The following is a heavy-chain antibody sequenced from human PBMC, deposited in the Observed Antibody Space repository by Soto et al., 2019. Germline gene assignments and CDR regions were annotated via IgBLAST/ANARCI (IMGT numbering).Heavy chain of an antibody. Sequence: EVQLLESGGGLVQPGGSLRLSCAASGFTFSSYVMSWVRQAPGKGLEWVSAVSGSGGSTYYADSVKGRFTISRDNSKNTLYLQVNSLRAEDTAEYYCAKDRWLRDFDYWGQGTLVTVSS. D-gene: IGHD5-12*01. V-gene: IGHV3-23*01. CDR1: GFTFSSYV. J-gene: IGHJ4*02. CDR3: AKDRWLRDFDY. CDR2: VSGSGGST.